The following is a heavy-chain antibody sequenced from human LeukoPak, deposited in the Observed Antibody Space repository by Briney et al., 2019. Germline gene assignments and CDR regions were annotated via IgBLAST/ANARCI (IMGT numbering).Heavy chain of an antibody. D-gene: IGHD3-16*01. CDR1: GYTFTNYW. CDR3: ARHTGEGSHFQH. Sequence: ESLKISCKASGYTFTNYWIGWVRQMPGKGLGWMGIIYPGDSDTRYSPSFRGQVIISADKSIRTAYLQWTSLKASDTAMYYCARHTGEGSHFQHWGQGSLVTVSS. V-gene: IGHV5-51*01. CDR2: IYPGDSDT. J-gene: IGHJ1*01.